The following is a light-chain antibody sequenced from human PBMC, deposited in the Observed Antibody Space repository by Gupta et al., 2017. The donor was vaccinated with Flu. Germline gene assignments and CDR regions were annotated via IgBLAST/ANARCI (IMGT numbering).Light chain of an antibody. CDR3: QQYNNWPYS. Sequence: EMVMTQSPATLSVSPGERPTLSCRASQNVNSNLAWYQQRPGQAPMLLIYGASTRAAGIPARFSGSGSGTEFTLIISILHSEDFAVFYCQQYNNWPYSFGQGTKLESK. CDR2: GAS. V-gene: IGKV3D-15*01. CDR1: QNVNSN. J-gene: IGKJ2*03.